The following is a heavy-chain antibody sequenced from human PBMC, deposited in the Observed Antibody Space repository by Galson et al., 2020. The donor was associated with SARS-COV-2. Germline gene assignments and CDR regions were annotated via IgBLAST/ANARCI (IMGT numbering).Heavy chain of an antibody. CDR1: GLIVSNTY. J-gene: IGHJ4*02. CDR2: LFVGGAT. V-gene: IGHV3-53*01. D-gene: IGHD6-25*01. Sequence: GGSLRLSCVASGLIVSNTYMVWVRKAPGKGLEWLSVLFVGGATYYRDSVKGRFTVSSDDSKNTLYLHMNSLKIEDTAVYYCARDSSEYRGLAYWGQGTLVTVSS. CDR3: ARDSSEYRGLAY.